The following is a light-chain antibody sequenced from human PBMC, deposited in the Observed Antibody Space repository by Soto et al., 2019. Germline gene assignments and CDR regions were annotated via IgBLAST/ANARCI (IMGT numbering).Light chain of an antibody. J-gene: IGLJ3*02. V-gene: IGLV2-8*01. Sequence: QSVLTQPPSASGSPGQSVTISCTGTSSDVGGYNYVSWYQQYPGRAPKLMIYEVTKRPSGGPDRFSGSKSGNTASLTDSGLQAEDEAAYYCSSYAASNNFYFVFGGGTKLTVL. CDR2: EVT. CDR1: SSDVGGYNY. CDR3: SSYAASNNFYFV.